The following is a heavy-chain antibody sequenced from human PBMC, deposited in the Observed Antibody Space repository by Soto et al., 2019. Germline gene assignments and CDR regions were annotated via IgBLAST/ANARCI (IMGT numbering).Heavy chain of an antibody. CDR1: GFIFNSYA. CDR2: ISGRGGRT. D-gene: IGHD2-21*02. J-gene: IGHJ4*02. CDR3: AKAQVVTTTHHGYYFDY. V-gene: IGHV3-23*01. Sequence: EVQLLESGGGLVQPGGSLRLSCAASGFIFNSYAMSWVRQAPGEGLEWVSGISGRGGRTYYADSVKGRFTISRDNSKNTLYLQMNSLRAEDTAVYYCAKAQVVTTTHHGYYFDYWGQGTLVTVSS.